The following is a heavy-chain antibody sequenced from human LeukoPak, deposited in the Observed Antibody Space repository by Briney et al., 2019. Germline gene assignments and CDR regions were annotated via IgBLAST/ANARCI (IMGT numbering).Heavy chain of an antibody. V-gene: IGHV4-39*01. J-gene: IGHJ5*02. CDR1: GGSISSSSYY. CDR3: ARPGYQLQPRIRPNWFDP. CDR2: IYYSGST. D-gene: IGHD2-2*01. Sequence: SETLSLTCTVSGGSISSSSYYWGWIRQPPGKGLEWIGSIYYSGSTYYNPSLKSRVTISVDTSKNQFSLKLSSVTAADTAVYYCARPGYQLQPRIRPNWFDPWGQGTLVTVSS.